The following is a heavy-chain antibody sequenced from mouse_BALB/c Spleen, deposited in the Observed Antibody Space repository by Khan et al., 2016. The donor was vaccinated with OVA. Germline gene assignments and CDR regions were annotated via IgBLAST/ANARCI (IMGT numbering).Heavy chain of an antibody. J-gene: IGHJ4*01. CDR1: GFSLNSYG. V-gene: IGHV2-3*01. CDR2: IWGDGST. Sequence: QVQLKESGPGLVAPSQSLSITCTVSGFSLNSYGVNWVRQPPGKGLEWLGVIWGDGSTNYHSALKSRLIISKDDSKIQVFLKLNSLQTDDTATYYCAKFTPDYYSMDYWGQGTSVTVSS. D-gene: IGHD1-1*01. CDR3: AKFTPDYYSMDY.